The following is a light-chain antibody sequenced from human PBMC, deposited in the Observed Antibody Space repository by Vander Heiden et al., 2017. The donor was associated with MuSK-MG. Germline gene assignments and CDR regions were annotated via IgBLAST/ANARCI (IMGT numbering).Light chain of an antibody. CDR3: LRLNSYPIT. Sequence: DIQLTQSPSFLSASVGDRVTITCRASQGISSYLAWYQQKPGKAPKLLIYAASTLQSAVPSTFSGSGSGTEFTLTISSLQPEDFTTYYCLRLNSYPITYGQGTLLEIK. J-gene: IGKJ5*01. CDR2: AAS. V-gene: IGKV1-9*01. CDR1: QGISSY.